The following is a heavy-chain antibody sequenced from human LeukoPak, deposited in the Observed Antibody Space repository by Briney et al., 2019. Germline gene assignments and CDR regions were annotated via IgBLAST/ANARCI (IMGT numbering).Heavy chain of an antibody. V-gene: IGHV1-3*01. J-gene: IGHJ5*02. D-gene: IGHD3-3*01. CDR2: INAGNGNT. CDR1: GYTFTSYA. Sequence: ASVKVSCKASGYTFTSYAMHWVRQAPGQRLEWMGWINAGNGNTKYSQKFQGRVTITRDTSASTAYMELSSLRSEDTAVYYCARFGATIFGVVWENWFDPWGQGTLVTVSS. CDR3: ARFGATIFGVVWENWFDP.